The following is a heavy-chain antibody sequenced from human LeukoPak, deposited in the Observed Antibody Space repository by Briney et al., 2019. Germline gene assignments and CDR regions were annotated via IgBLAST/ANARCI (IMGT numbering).Heavy chain of an antibody. V-gene: IGHV4-59*12. D-gene: IGHD2-8*01. CDR2: IYYNGST. CDR1: GGSIGLYH. CDR3: ATSRMLRNWFDP. J-gene: IGHJ5*02. Sequence: SETLSLTCTVSGGSIGLYHWTWIRQPPGKGLEWIGYIYYNGSTKYNVSLKSRVTISVDTSKNQFSLKLSSVTAADTAVYYCATSRMLRNWFDPWGQGTLVTVSS.